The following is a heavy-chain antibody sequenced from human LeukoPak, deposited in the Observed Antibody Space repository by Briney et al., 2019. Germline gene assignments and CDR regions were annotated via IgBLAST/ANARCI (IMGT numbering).Heavy chain of an antibody. V-gene: IGHV5-51*01. CDR2: IYPGDSDT. D-gene: IGHD3-9*01. Sequence: GESLMISCKGSGYSFTSYWIGWVRQMPGKGLEWMGIIYPGDSDTRYNPSFQGQVTISADKSISTAYLQWSSLKASDTAMYYCARHGGDILTPFDYWGQGTMVTVSS. J-gene: IGHJ4*02. CDR3: ARHGGDILTPFDY. CDR1: GYSFTSYW.